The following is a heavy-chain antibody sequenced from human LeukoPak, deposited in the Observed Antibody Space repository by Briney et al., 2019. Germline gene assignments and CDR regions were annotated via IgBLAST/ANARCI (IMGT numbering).Heavy chain of an antibody. D-gene: IGHD4-23*01. J-gene: IGHJ6*02. Sequence: ASVTDSCKASGYTFPGYYIHWVRPPPGQGLAWLGWINPDSGGTNSAQNFQGRVTMTRDTSISTAYMELNRLRSDDTAVYYCARDTVVMSTPSYYYYGTDVWGQGTTVTVSS. CDR2: INPDSGGT. V-gene: IGHV1-2*02. CDR3: ARDTVVMSTPSYYYYGTDV. CDR1: GYTFPGYY.